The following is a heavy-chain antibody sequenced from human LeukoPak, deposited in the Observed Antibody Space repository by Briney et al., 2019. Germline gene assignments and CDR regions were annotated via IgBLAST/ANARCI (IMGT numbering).Heavy chain of an antibody. D-gene: IGHD2-21*02. J-gene: IGHJ6*04. Sequence: PGGSLRLSCAASGFTVSTNHMSWVRQAPGKGLEWVSVIYQDGNTYYTDSVKGRFTISRDNSKNTLFLQMNSLRAEDTAMYYCARDREVVTAKAQMDVWGKGTTVTVSS. CDR1: GFTVSTNH. CDR3: ARDREVVTAKAQMDV. CDR2: IYQDGNT. V-gene: IGHV3-53*01.